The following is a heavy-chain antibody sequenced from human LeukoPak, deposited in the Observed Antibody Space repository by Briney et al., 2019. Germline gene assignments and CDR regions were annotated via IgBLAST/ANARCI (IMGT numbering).Heavy chain of an antibody. J-gene: IGHJ4*02. Sequence: SETLSLTCAVYGGSFSGYYWSWIRQPPGKGLEWIGEINHSGSTNYNPSLKSRVTISVDTSKNQFSLKLSSVTAADTAVYYCARVRYADYWGQGTLVTVSS. D-gene: IGHD1-1*01. CDR3: ARVRYADY. CDR1: GGSFSGYY. CDR2: INHSGST. V-gene: IGHV4-34*01.